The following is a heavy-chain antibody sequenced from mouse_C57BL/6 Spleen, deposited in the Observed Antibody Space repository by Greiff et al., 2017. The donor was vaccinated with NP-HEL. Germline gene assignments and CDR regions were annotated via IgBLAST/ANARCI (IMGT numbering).Heavy chain of an antibody. D-gene: IGHD4-1*02. CDR2: IRNKANGYTT. V-gene: IGHV7-3*01. CDR1: GFTFTDYY. J-gene: IGHJ2*01. Sequence: EVQVVESGGGLVQPGGSLSLSCAASGFTFTDYYMSWVRQPPGKALEWLGFIRNKANGYTTEYSASVKGRFTISRDNSQSILYLQMNALRAEDSATYYCASQLGRGGYYFDYWGQGTTLTVSS. CDR3: ASQLGRGGYYFDY.